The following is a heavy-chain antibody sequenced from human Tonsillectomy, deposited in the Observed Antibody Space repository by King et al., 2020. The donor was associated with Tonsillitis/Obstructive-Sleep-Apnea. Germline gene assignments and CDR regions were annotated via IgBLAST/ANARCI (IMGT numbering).Heavy chain of an antibody. CDR3: AGGTPPIEAIFSYYYGMDV. V-gene: IGHV3-48*03. CDR1: GFTFSSYE. CDR2: ISSSGSII. Sequence: VQLVESGGGLVQPGGSLRLSCAASGFTFSSYEMNWVRQAPGKGLEWVSYISSSGSIIYFADSVKGRFTISRDNAKNSLYLQMNSLRAEDTAVYYCAGGTPPIEAIFSYYYGMDVWGQGTTVTVSS. D-gene: IGHD3-9*01. J-gene: IGHJ6*02.